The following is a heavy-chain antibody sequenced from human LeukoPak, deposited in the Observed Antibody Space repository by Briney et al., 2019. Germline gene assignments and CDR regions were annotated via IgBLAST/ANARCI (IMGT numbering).Heavy chain of an antibody. V-gene: IGHV3-30*04. J-gene: IGHJ4*02. CDR2: ISYDGSNK. CDR1: GFTFSSYA. Sequence: GGSLRLSCAASGFTFSSYAMHWVRQAPGKGLEWVAVISYDGSNKYYADSVKGRFTISRDNSKNTLYLQMNSLRAEDTAVYYCAREFVGAIDYWGQGTLVTVSS. CDR3: AREFVGAIDY. D-gene: IGHD1-26*01.